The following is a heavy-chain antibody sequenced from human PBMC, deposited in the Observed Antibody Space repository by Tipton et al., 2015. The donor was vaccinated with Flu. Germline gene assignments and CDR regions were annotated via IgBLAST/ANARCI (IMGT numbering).Heavy chain of an antibody. CDR1: GFTFGDYA. CDR3: TSNQWELLPFDY. CDR2: IRSKAYGGTT. V-gene: IGHV3-49*04. J-gene: IGHJ4*02. Sequence: SLRLSCTASGFTFGDYAVSWVRQAPGKGLEWVGFIRSKAYGGTTEYAASVKGRFTISRDDSKSIAYLQMNSLKTEDTAVYYCTSNQWELLPFDYWGQGTLVTVSS. D-gene: IGHD1-26*01.